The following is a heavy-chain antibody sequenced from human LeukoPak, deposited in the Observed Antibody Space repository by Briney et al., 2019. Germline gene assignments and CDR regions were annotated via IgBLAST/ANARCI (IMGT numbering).Heavy chain of an antibody. CDR2: ISGSGDST. CDR3: AKLSGIRGTHLVISD. J-gene: IGHJ4*02. V-gene: IGHV3-23*01. Sequence: GGSLRLSCVVSGFTFSSYSMSWVRQAPGKGLEWVSAISGSGDSTYYADSVKGRFTISRDNSKNTLYLQMNSLRVEDTAVYFCAKLSGIRGTHLVISDWGQGTLVTVSS. D-gene: IGHD3-9*01. CDR1: GFTFSSYS.